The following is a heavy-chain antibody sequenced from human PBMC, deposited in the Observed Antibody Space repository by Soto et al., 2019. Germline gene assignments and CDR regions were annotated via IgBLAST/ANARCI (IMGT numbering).Heavy chain of an antibody. CDR3: AREETAWPLAYGLDV. CDR2: IGTRSDI. J-gene: IGHJ6*02. V-gene: IGHV3-21*01. CDR1: GFTCSSYS. D-gene: IGHD2-21*02. Sequence: GGSPRLPCAASGFTCSSYSMHWVRQAPGKGLEWVSSIGTRSDIYYADSVKGPFTISRDNAKNSLSLQMNSMTAEDKAVYYCAREETAWPLAYGLDVWGQGTTVTVSS.